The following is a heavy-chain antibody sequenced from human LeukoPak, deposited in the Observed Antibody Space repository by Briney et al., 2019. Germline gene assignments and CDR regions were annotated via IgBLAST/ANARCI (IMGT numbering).Heavy chain of an antibody. CDR2: IPYDGSNK. CDR3: LRDRGYSTYDC. Sequence: GRSLRLSCAASGFTFSSYAMHWVRQAPGKGLEWVAVIPYDGSNKYYADSVKGRFTISRDNAKNSLYLQMNTLRAEDTAVYYCLRDRGYSTYDCWGQGTLVTVSS. D-gene: IGHD6-13*01. J-gene: IGHJ4*02. V-gene: IGHV3-30*04. CDR1: GFTFSSYA.